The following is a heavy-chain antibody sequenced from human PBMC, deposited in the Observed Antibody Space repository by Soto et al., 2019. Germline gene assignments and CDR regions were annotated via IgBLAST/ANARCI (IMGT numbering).Heavy chain of an antibody. CDR3: ARNWNLALVPAAYFDS. J-gene: IGHJ4*02. V-gene: IGHV4-39*01. D-gene: IGHD2-2*01. CDR2: VYYTGTT. Sequence: SETLSLTRTVSNFSVLTSIYYWAWIRQPPGKGLEWVGTVYYTGTTYYNPSLQSRVTISIDTSKNQFSLNLNSVTAADTAVYYCARNWNLALVPAAYFDSWGQGTLVTVS. CDR1: NFSVLTSIYY.